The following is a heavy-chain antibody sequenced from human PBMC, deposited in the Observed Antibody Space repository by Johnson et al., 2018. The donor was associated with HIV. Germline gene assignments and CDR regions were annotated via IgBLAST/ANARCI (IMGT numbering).Heavy chain of an antibody. V-gene: IGHV3-30*04. D-gene: IGHD4-23*01. Sequence: QMLLVESGGGVVQPGRSLRLPCAASGFTFSSYAMHWVPPDPGKGLEWVAVISYDGSNKYYAYSGKGRFTISRDNSKNTRDLQMNSLRAEDTDVYYCARVTLVLDIWGQGTMVTVSS. CDR2: ISYDGSNK. CDR1: GFTFSSYA. CDR3: ARVTLVLDI. J-gene: IGHJ3*02.